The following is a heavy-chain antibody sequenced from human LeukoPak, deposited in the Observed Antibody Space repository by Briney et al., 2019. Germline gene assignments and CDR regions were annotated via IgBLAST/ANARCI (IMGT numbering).Heavy chain of an antibody. D-gene: IGHD2-2*01. Sequence: GESLKISCKGSGYRFTSYWIGWVRQMPGKGLEWMGIINPGDSDTRYSPSFQDQVTISADKSTSTAYLQWISLKTSDTTTFYCSRHPDCTRTSCYVDYYGMDVWGQGTTVTVSS. CDR3: SRHPDCTRTSCYVDYYGMDV. CDR1: GYRFTSYW. V-gene: IGHV5-51*01. CDR2: INPGDSDT. J-gene: IGHJ6*02.